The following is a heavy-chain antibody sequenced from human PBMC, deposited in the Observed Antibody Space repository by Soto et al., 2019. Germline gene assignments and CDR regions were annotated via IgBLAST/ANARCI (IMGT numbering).Heavy chain of an antibody. D-gene: IGHD6-13*01. J-gene: IGHJ4*02. Sequence: ASETLSLTCIVSGGSISSGDYYWSWIRQHPGKGLEWIGYIYYSGSAYYNPSLKSRVTMSVDTSKNQFSLKLSSVTAADTAIYFCARDASSNWHYFDSWGQGTLVTVSS. V-gene: IGHV4-31*03. CDR3: ARDASSNWHYFDS. CDR1: GGSISSGDYY. CDR2: IYYSGSA.